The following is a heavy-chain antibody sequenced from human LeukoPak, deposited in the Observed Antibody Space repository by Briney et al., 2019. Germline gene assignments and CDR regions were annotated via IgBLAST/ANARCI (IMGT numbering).Heavy chain of an antibody. CDR1: GFTFDDYG. J-gene: IGHJ6*03. V-gene: IGHV3-20*04. CDR3: ARFEQWLVQDYYYYYMDV. D-gene: IGHD6-19*01. CDR2: INWNGGST. Sequence: GGSLRLSCAVSGFTFDDYGMSWVRQAPGKGLEWVSGINWNGGSTGYADSVKGRFTISRDNAKNSLYLQMNSLRAEDTALYYCARFEQWLVQDYYYYYMDVWGKGTTVTVSS.